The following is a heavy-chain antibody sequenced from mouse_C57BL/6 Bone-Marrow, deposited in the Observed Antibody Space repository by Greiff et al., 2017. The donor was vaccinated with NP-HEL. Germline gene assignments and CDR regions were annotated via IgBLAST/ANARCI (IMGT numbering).Heavy chain of an antibody. CDR1: GYTFTSYG. Sequence: VKLMESGAELARPGASVKLSCKASGYTFTSYGISWVKQRTGQGLEWIGEIYPRSGNTYYNEKFKGKATLTADKSSSTAYMELRSLTSEDSAVYFCARKPAWFAYWGQGTLVTVSA. V-gene: IGHV1-81*01. CDR3: ARKPAWFAY. CDR2: IYPRSGNT. J-gene: IGHJ3*01.